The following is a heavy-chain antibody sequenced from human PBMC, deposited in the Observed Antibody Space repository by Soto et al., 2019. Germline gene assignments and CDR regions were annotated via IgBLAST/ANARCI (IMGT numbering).Heavy chain of an antibody. V-gene: IGHV1-69*13. CDR2: IIPIFGTA. J-gene: IGHJ6*02. CDR3: ARVMVAATLSYYYYYGMDV. D-gene: IGHD2-15*01. Sequence: ASVKVSCKASGGTFSSYATSWVRQAPGQGLEWMGGIIPIFGTANYAQKFQGRVTITADESTSTAYMELSSLRSEDTAVYYCARVMVAATLSYYYYYGMDVWGQGTTVTVSS. CDR1: GGTFSSYA.